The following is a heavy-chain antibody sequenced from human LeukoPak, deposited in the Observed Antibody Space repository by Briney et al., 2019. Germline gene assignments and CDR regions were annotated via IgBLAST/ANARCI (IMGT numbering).Heavy chain of an antibody. D-gene: IGHD2-2*01. CDR3: AKAPYCSSTSCQNFDY. J-gene: IGHJ4*02. CDR1: GFTFSSYG. Sequence: PGGSLRLSCAASGFTFSSYGMHWVRQAPGKGLEWAAFIRYDGSNKYYADSVKGRFTISRDNSKNTLYLQMNSLRAEDTAVYYCAKAPYCSSTSCQNFDYWGQGTLVTVSS. V-gene: IGHV3-30*02. CDR2: IRYDGSNK.